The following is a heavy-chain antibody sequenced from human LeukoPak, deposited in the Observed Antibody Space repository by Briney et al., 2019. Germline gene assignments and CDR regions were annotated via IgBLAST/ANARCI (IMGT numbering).Heavy chain of an antibody. CDR3: ARRVPAASLGWFDP. J-gene: IGHJ5*02. Sequence: PGGSLRLSCAASGFTFSSYAMHWVRQAPGKGLEWVAVISYDGSNKYYADSVKGRFTISRDNSKNTLYLQMNSLRAEDTAVYYCARRVPAASLGWFDPWGQGTLVTVSS. D-gene: IGHD2-2*01. V-gene: IGHV3-30*01. CDR1: GFTFSSYA. CDR2: ISYDGSNK.